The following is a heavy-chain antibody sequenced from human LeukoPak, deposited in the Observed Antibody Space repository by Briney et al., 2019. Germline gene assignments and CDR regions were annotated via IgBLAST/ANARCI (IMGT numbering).Heavy chain of an antibody. CDR3: AKERTSTDYDILTGYCLDY. CDR1: GFTFTSYA. J-gene: IGHJ4*02. Sequence: GGSLRLSCAASGFTFTSYAMSWVRQAPGKGLEWVSTITNSDGSTYYADSVKGRFTISRDNSKNTLYLQMNSLRAEDTAVYYCAKERTSTDYDILTGYCLDYWGQGTLVTVSS. V-gene: IGHV3-23*01. D-gene: IGHD3-9*01. CDR2: ITNSDGST.